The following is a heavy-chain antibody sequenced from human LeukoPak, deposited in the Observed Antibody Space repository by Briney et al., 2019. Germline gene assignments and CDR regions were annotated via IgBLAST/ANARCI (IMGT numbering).Heavy chain of an antibody. Sequence: GGSLRLSCAASGFTFSSYAMSWVRQAPGKGLEWVSAISGSGGSTYYADSVKGRFTISRDNSKNTLYPQMNSLRAEDTAVYYCANEVDFWSGYYSHWGQGTLVTVSS. D-gene: IGHD3-3*01. CDR3: ANEVDFWSGYYSH. J-gene: IGHJ4*02. CDR1: GFTFSSYA. CDR2: ISGSGGST. V-gene: IGHV3-23*01.